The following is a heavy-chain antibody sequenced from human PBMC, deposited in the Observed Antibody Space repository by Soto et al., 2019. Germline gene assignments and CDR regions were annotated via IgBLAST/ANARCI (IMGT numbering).Heavy chain of an antibody. Sequence: EVQLLESGGGLVQPGGSLRLSCAASGFSFSDYAMSWVRQAPGKGREWGSGIAVRSSSTNYADPVRGRFTISRDYSKNTLYLQMNSLRAEDTATYFCAKVTRDGGTFWKDWGQGTLVTVSS. CDR1: GFSFSDYA. CDR3: AKVTRDGGTFWKD. J-gene: IGHJ4*02. D-gene: IGHD3-3*01. CDR2: IAVRSSST. V-gene: IGHV3-23*01.